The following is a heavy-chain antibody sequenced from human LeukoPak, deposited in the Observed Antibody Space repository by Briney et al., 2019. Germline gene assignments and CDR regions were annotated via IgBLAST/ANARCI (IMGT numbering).Heavy chain of an antibody. CDR1: GYTFTSYG. Sequence: GASVKVSCKASGYTFTSYGISWVRQAPGQGLEWMGWISAYNGNTNYAQKLQGRVTMTTDTSTSTAYMELRSLRSDDTAVYYCARNDYSNFIYYYYYMDVRGKGTTVTVSS. CDR3: ARNDYSNFIYYYYYMDV. CDR2: ISAYNGNT. D-gene: IGHD4-11*01. J-gene: IGHJ6*03. V-gene: IGHV1-18*01.